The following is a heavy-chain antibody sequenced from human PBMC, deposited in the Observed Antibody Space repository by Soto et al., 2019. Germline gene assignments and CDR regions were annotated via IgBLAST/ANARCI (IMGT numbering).Heavy chain of an antibody. V-gene: IGHV1-69*13. CDR3: AREASYCTSATCPKFYDMDV. D-gene: IGHD2-2*01. CDR1: GGTFGSYA. Sequence: SVKVSCKASGGTFGSYAITWVRRAPGQGLEWLGGIIPILNSPAYAQKFQARVVITADEITNTAYMELNSLRFDDTAVYYCAREASYCTSATCPKFYDMDVWGQGTTVTVSS. J-gene: IGHJ6*02. CDR2: IIPILNSP.